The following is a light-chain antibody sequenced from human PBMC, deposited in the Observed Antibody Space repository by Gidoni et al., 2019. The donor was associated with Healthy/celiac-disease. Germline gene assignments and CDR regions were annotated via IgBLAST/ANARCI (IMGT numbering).Light chain of an antibody. CDR3: MQALQTPQEGPT. CDR2: LGS. J-gene: IGKJ5*01. Sequence: DIVMTQSPLSLPVTPGEPASISCRSSQSLLHSNGYNYLDWYLQKPGQSPQLLIYLGSNRASGVPDRFSGSGSGTDFTLKISRVEAEDVGVYYCMQALQTPQEGPTFGQGTRLEIK. CDR1: QSLLHSNGYNY. V-gene: IGKV2-28*01.